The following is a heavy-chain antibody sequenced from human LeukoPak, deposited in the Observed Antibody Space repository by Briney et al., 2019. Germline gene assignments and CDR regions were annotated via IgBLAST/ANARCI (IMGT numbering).Heavy chain of an antibody. CDR3: ATGETILYCFAF. D-gene: IGHD3-16*01. CDR2: IIPILNTP. CDR1: GDSFTTHD. V-gene: IGHV1-69*13. Sequence: SVKVSCKASGDSFTTHDIGWVRQAPGQGLQWLGGIIPILNTPNYARDFQGRITITADESTNTAYMELSSLTSEDTAVYYCATGETILYCFAFWGQGTLVTVSS. J-gene: IGHJ4*02.